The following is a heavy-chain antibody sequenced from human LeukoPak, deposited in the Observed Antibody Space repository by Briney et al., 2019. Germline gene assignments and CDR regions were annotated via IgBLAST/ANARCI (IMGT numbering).Heavy chain of an antibody. CDR2: IWYDGSNK. CDR3: AKDRRELQTSYYFDY. D-gene: IGHD1-26*01. V-gene: IGHV3-30*02. Sequence: GGSLRLSCAASGFTFSSYGMHWVRQAPGKGLEWVAVIWYDGSNKYYADSVKGRFTISRDNSKNTLYLQVNSLRAEDTAVYYCAKDRRELQTSYYFDYWGQGTLVTVSS. CDR1: GFTFSSYG. J-gene: IGHJ4*02.